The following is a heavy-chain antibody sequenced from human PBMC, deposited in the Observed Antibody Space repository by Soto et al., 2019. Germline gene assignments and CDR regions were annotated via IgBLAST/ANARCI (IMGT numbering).Heavy chain of an antibody. CDR2: FDPEDGET. CDR1: GYTLTELS. Sequence: ASVKVSCKVSGYTLTELSMHWVRQAPGKGLEWMGGFDPEDGETIYAQKFQGRVTMTEDTSTDTAYMELSSLRSEDTAVYYCATPGSSSSFYYYYGLAVPAQRTTVPVSS. J-gene: IGHJ6*02. CDR3: ATPGSSSSFYYYYGLAV. D-gene: IGHD6-6*01. V-gene: IGHV1-24*01.